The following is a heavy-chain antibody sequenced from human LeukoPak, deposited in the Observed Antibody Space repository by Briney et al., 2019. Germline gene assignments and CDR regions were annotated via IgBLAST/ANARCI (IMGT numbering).Heavy chain of an antibody. CDR3: ARGSTSRKTAAGTIAFDI. D-gene: IGHD6-13*01. J-gene: IGHJ3*02. CDR1: GYTFTSYG. CDR2: ISAYNGNT. Sequence: ASVKVSCKASGYTFTSYGISWVRQAPGQGLEWMGWISAYNGNTNYAQKLQGRVTMNTDTSTRTAYMEMRSLKSDDTAVYYCARGSTSRKTAAGTIAFDIWGQGTMVTVSS. V-gene: IGHV1-18*01.